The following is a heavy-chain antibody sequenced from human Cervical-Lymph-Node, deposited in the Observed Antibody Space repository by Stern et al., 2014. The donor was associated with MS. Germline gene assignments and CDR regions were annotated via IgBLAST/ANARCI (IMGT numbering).Heavy chain of an antibody. V-gene: IGHV4-39*01. CDR2: VYYTGTP. CDR1: GASVSSGSYY. CDR3: ARHDQFLGGMDV. Sequence: QLQLQESGPGLVKPSETLSLTCTVSGASVSSGSYYWGWIRQSPGKRLEWIGYVYYTGTPYSNPSLRSRVTISIDTSNNHFFRTLPSVPATDTAVYYCARHDQFLGGMDVWGQGTTVTVSS. D-gene: IGHD3-3*01. J-gene: IGHJ6*02.